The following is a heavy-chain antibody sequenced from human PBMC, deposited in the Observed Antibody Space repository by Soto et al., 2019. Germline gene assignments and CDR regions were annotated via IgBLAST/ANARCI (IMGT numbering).Heavy chain of an antibody. D-gene: IGHD3-22*01. Sequence: GGSLRLSXAASGFTFSSYAMHWVRQAPGKGLEWVAVISYDGSNKYYADSVKGRFTISRDNSKNTLYLQMNSLRAEDTAVYYCARGLDYYDSSGYHGYYYYGMDVWGQGTTVTVSS. CDR3: ARGLDYYDSSGYHGYYYYGMDV. CDR1: GFTFSSYA. V-gene: IGHV3-30-3*01. J-gene: IGHJ6*02. CDR2: ISYDGSNK.